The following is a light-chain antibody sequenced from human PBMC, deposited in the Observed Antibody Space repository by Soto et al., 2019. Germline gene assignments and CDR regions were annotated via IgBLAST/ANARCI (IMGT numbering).Light chain of an antibody. CDR1: QSVSNNN. J-gene: IGKJ4*01. V-gene: IGKV3-15*01. CDR3: QRYDDWPLLT. Sequence: EMVMTQSPATLSVSPGERATLSCRASQSVSNNNLAWYQQKPGRPPRLLIYGASTRADGVPVRFSGSGSGTDFTLTISSLQYEDFAVYYCQRYDDWPLLTFGGGTKVEIK. CDR2: GAS.